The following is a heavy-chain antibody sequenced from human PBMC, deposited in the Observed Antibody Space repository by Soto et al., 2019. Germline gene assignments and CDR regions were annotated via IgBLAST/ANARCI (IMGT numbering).Heavy chain of an antibody. CDR1: GGTFSSYT. CDR3: AREPRYSYGFFHY. CDR2: IIPILGIA. J-gene: IGHJ4*02. Sequence: ASVKVSCKASGGTFSSYTISWVRQAPGQGLEWMGRIIPILGIANYAQKFQGRVTITADKSTSTAYMELSSLGSEDTAVYYCAREPRYSYGFFHYWGQGTLVTVSS. V-gene: IGHV1-69*04. D-gene: IGHD5-18*01.